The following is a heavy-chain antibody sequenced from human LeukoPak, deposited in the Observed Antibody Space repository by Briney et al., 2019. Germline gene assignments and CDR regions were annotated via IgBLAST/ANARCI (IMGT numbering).Heavy chain of an antibody. CDR2: ISAYNGNT. J-gene: IGHJ6*02. CDR1: GYTFTSYG. V-gene: IGHV1-18*01. D-gene: IGHD2-2*01. Sequence: GASVKVSCKASGYTFTSYGISWVRQAPGQGLEWMGWISAYNGNTNYAQKLQGRVTMTTDTSTSTAYMELRSLRSDDTAVYYCATRHCSSTSCYYYYGMDVWGQGTTVTVSS. CDR3: ATRHCSSTSCYYYYGMDV.